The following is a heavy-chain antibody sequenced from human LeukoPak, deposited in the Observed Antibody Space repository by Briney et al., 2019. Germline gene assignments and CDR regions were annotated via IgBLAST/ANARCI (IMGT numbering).Heavy chain of an antibody. CDR2: IKTDGSQI. CDR1: GFPFSRYS. CDR3: AKSLTASKYYFDY. V-gene: IGHV3-7*03. Sequence: GGSLRLSCAASGFPFSRYSMNWVRQAPGKGLEWVANIKTDGSQIYYVDSVKGRFTISRHNSKNTLYLQMNSLRAEDTAVYYCAKSLTASKYYFDYWGQGTLVTVSS. J-gene: IGHJ4*02.